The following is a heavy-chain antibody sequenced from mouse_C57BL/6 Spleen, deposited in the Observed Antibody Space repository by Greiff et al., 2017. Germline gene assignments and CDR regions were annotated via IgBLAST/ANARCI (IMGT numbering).Heavy chain of an antibody. J-gene: IGHJ1*03. V-gene: IGHV2-2*01. Sequence: VMLVESGPGLVQPSQRLSITCTVSGFSLTSYGVHWVRQSPGKGLEWLGVIWSGGSTDYNAAFISRLSISKDNSKSQVFFKMNSLQADDTAIYYFARNSYDYDSYWYFDVWGTGTTVTVSS. CDR3: ARNSYDYDSYWYFDV. D-gene: IGHD2-4*01. CDR1: GFSLTSYG. CDR2: IWSGGST.